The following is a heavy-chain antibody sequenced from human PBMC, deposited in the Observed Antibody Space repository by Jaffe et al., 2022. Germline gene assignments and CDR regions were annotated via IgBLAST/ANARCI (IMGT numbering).Heavy chain of an antibody. CDR1: GFSLSTSGVG. CDR3: AHRSALRYFDWLFSSGWFDP. V-gene: IGHV2-5*02. CDR2: IYWDDDK. J-gene: IGHJ5*02. Sequence: QITLKESGPTLVKPTQTLTLTCTFSGFSLSTSGVGVGWIRQPPGKALEWLALIYWDDDKRYSPSLKSRLTITKDTSKNQVVLTMTNMDPVDTATYYCAHRSALRYFDWLFSSGWFDPWGQGTLVTVSS. D-gene: IGHD3-9*01.